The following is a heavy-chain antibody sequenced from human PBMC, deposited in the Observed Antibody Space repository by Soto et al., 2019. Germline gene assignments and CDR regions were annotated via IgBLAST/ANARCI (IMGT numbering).Heavy chain of an antibody. CDR3: ARDFLYSSGWYGY. J-gene: IGHJ4*02. CDR1: GYSFTSYA. V-gene: IGHV1-3*01. CDR2: INAGNGNT. D-gene: IGHD6-19*01. Sequence: GASVKVTYKASGYSFTSYAMHWVRQPPGQRREGMGWINAGNGNTKYSQKFQGRVTITRDTSASTAYMELSSLRSEDTAVYYCARDFLYSSGWYGYWGQGALVTVS.